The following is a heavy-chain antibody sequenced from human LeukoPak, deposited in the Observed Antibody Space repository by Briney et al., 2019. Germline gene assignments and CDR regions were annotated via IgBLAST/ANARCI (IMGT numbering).Heavy chain of an antibody. CDR2: INHSGST. Sequence: SETLSLTCAVYGGSFSGYYWSWIRQPPGKGLEWIGEINHSGSTNYNPSLKSRVTISVDTSKNQFSLKLSSVTAADTAVYYCARAEFFGVVTAFDYWGQGTLVTVSS. CDR3: ARAEFFGVVTAFDY. CDR1: GGSFSGYY. J-gene: IGHJ4*02. V-gene: IGHV4-34*01. D-gene: IGHD3-3*01.